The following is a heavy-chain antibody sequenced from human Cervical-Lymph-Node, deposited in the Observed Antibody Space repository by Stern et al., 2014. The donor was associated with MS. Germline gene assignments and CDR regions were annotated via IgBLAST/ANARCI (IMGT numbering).Heavy chain of an antibody. J-gene: IGHJ6*02. CDR2: ISAYNGNT. CDR1: GYTFTSYG. V-gene: IGHV1-18*01. CDR3: ARDYSSGWPSYGMDV. D-gene: IGHD6-19*01. Sequence: QVQLVESGAEVKKPGASVKVSCRASGYTFTSYGITWVRQAPGQGLEWMGWISAYNGNTNYAQKLRGRVTMTTDTSTSTAYMELRSLRSDDTAVYFCARDYSSGWPSYGMDVWGQGTTVTVSS.